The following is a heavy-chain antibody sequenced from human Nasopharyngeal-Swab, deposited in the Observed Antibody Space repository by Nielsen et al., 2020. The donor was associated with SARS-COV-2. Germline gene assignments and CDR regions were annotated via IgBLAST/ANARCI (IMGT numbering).Heavy chain of an antibody. Sequence: ASVKVSCKASGYTFTSYGISWVRQAPGQGLEWMGWISAYNGNTNYAQKLQGRVTMTTDTSTSTVYMELSSLRSEDTAVYYCAGGSSNRYYFDYWGQGTLVTVSS. CDR2: ISAYNGNT. D-gene: IGHD2-2*01. CDR1: GYTFTSYG. J-gene: IGHJ4*02. V-gene: IGHV1-18*01. CDR3: AGGSSNRYYFDY.